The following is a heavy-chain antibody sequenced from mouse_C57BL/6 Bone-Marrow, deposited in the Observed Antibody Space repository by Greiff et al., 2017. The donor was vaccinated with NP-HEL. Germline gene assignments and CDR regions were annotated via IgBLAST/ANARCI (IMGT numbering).Heavy chain of an antibody. D-gene: IGHD2-4*01. CDR1: GFTFSDYG. CDR3: ARHRYYDYDEGYFDY. Sequence: EVKLVESGGGLVQPGGSLKLSCAASGFTFSDYGMAWVRQAPRTGPEWVAFISNLAHSIYYADTVTGRFTISRENAKNTLYLEMSSLRSEDTAMYYCARHRYYDYDEGYFDYWGQGTTLTVSS. J-gene: IGHJ2*01. CDR2: ISNLAHSI. V-gene: IGHV5-15*01.